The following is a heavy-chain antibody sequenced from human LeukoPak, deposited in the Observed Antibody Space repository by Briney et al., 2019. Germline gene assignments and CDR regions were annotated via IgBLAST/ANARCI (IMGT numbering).Heavy chain of an antibody. J-gene: IGHJ6*03. CDR1: GFTFSNYG. CDR3: AKGGGMVRGVTPFMDV. CDR2: IRYDGSNK. Sequence: PGGSLRLSCAASGFTFSNYGMHWVRQAPGKGPEWVAFIRYDGSNKYYADSVKGRFTISRDSSKNTLYLQMNSLRAEDTAVYYCAKGGGMVRGVTPFMDVWGKGTTVTVSS. D-gene: IGHD3-10*01. V-gene: IGHV3-30*02.